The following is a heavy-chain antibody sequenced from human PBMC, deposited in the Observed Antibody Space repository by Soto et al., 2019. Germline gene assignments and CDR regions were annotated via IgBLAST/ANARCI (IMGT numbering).Heavy chain of an antibody. CDR3: AKGRASGSGSCYDS. V-gene: IGHV3-23*01. CDR1: EFNFSNFA. CDR2: ITASGGTT. D-gene: IGHD5-18*01. Sequence: PGGSLRLSCAASEFNFSNFAMAWVRQAPGKGLEWVSHITASGGTTYYADSVKGRFTISRDNSKNILYLHMSALRAEDTAIFFCAKGRASGSGSCYDSWGQGTLVTVSS. J-gene: IGHJ4*02.